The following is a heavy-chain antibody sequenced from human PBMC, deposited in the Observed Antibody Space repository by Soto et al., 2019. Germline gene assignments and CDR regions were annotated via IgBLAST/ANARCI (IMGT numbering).Heavy chain of an antibody. Sequence: SETLSLTCTVSGGSISSASYYWGWIRQPPGNGLEWIGSFFYSGRTFYNPSLESRVTISIDTSKNQVSLRLTSVTAADTAVYFCARQVCTSAGCSTVNWFDLWGQRTLVTVSS. CDR1: GGSISSASYY. V-gene: IGHV4-39*01. D-gene: IGHD2-8*02. CDR2: FFYSGRT. J-gene: IGHJ5*02. CDR3: ARQVCTSAGCSTVNWFDL.